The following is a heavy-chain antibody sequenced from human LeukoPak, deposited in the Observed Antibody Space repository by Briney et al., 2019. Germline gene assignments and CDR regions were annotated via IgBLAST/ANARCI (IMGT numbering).Heavy chain of an antibody. V-gene: IGHV3-48*02. CDR3: ARVLLERPGIDSFDM. CDR1: GFRLGSYS. Sequence: PGGSLRLSCGASGFRLGSYSVDWVRKAPGKGLEWVSHINSGSYTIYYADSVKGRFTISRDNAGNSLYLQMNSLRDEDTAVYYCARVLLERPGIDSFDMWGQGTMVTVSS. J-gene: IGHJ3*02. CDR2: INSGSYTI. D-gene: IGHD1-1*01.